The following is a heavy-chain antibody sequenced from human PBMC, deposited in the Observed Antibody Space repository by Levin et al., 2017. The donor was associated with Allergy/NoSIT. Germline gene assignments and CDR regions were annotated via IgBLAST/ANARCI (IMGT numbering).Heavy chain of an antibody. V-gene: IGHV3-15*01. Sequence: GGSLRLSCAASGFTFSNAWMSWVRQAPGKGLEWVGRIKSKTDGGTTDYAAPVKGRFTISRDDSKNTLYLQMNSLKTEDTAVYYCTTRLTFGGVTVRSIDYWGQGTLVTVSS. CDR3: TTRLTFGGVTVRSIDY. J-gene: IGHJ4*02. CDR1: GFTFSNAW. D-gene: IGHD3-16*02. CDR2: IKSKTDGGTT.